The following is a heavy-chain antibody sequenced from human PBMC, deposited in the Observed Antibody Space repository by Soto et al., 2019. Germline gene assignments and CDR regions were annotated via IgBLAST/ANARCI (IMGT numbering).Heavy chain of an antibody. CDR3: ARGPYCRSTSWYLGLSDL. J-gene: IGHJ5*02. V-gene: IGHV4-30-2*01. Sequence: TLPLICAVYGGPISRGGYSRSWNRQPPGKGPQWIGYLYHSGSTYYNPSLKSRVTISVDRSKNQFSLKLSSVTAADTAVYYCARGPYCRSTSWYLGLSDLWGQRILVTV. CDR1: GGPISRGGYS. CDR2: LYHSGST. D-gene: IGHD2-2*01.